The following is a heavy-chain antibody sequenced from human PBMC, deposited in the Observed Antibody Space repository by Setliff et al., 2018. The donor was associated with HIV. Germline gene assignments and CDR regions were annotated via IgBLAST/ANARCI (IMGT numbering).Heavy chain of an antibody. CDR3: VRAKNWNDFDY. D-gene: IGHD1-1*01. CDR1: GFTFSNYW. V-gene: IGHV3-74*03. Sequence: GESLKISCAASGFTFSNYWMHWVRQAPGKGLMWVSRIHTDGTTTMYAGSVKGRFTISRDSAKSTLYLQMNSLRAEDTALYYCVRAKNWNDFDYWGQGTLVTV. CDR2: IHTDGTTT. J-gene: IGHJ4*02.